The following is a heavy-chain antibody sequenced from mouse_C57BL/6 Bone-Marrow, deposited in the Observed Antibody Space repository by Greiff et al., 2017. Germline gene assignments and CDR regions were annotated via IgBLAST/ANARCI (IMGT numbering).Heavy chain of an antibody. CDR3: ARLGGYDYEGYYFDY. CDR1: GYTFTSYW. CDR2: IDPSDSYT. J-gene: IGHJ2*01. Sequence: QVQLQQPGAELVRPGTSVKLSCKASGYTFTSYWMHWVKQRPGQGLEWIGVIDPSDSYTNYNQKFKGKATLTVDTSSSTAYMQLSSLTSEDSAVYYCARLGGYDYEGYYFDYWGQGTTLTVSS. D-gene: IGHD2-4*01. V-gene: IGHV1-59*01.